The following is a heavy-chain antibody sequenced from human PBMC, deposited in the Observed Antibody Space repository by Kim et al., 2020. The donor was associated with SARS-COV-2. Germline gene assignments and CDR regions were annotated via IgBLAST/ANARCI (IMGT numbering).Heavy chain of an antibody. CDR2: IYSGGST. D-gene: IGHD6-19*01. J-gene: IGHJ4*02. Sequence: GGSLRLSCAASGFTVSSNYMSWFRQAPGKGLEWVSVIYSGGSTYYADSVKGRFTISRHNSKNTLYLQMNSLRAEDTAVYYCARGYSSGWSYYFDYWGQGTLVTVSS. CDR3: ARGYSSGWSYYFDY. V-gene: IGHV3-53*04. CDR1: GFTVSSNY.